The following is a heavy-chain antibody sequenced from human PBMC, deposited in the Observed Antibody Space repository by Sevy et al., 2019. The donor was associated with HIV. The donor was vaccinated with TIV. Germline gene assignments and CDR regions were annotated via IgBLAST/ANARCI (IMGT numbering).Heavy chain of an antibody. J-gene: IGHJ4*02. CDR2: IGASGAST. Sequence: GGSLRLSCAASGFTFSSYAMTWVRQAPGKGLEWVSGIGASGASTYYAASVKGRFTISRDNSKNTLYLQINSLRAEDTAVYYCAKLSCSDGNCFSIDYWGQGTLVTVSS. D-gene: IGHD2-15*01. V-gene: IGHV3-23*01. CDR3: AKLSCSDGNCFSIDY. CDR1: GFTFSSYA.